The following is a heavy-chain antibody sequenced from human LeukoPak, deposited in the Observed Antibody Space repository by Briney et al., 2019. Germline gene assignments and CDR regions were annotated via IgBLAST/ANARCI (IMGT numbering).Heavy chain of an antibody. D-gene: IGHD2-2*01. CDR2: INPNSGGT. CDR1: GYTFTGYY. J-gene: IGHJ4*02. CDR3: ARLHYCSGTSCPSIDY. Sequence: ASVKVSCKASGYTFTGYYMHWVRQAPGQGLEWMGWINPNSGGTNYAQKFQGRVTMTRDTSISTAYMELSRLRSDDTAVYYCARLHYCSGTSCPSIDYWGQGTLVTVSS. V-gene: IGHV1-2*02.